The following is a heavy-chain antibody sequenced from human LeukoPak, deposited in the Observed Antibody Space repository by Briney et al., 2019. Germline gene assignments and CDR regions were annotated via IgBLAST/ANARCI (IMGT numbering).Heavy chain of an antibody. D-gene: IGHD6-13*01. Sequence: GASVKVSCKASGYTFTAYAIHRVRQAPGQSLQWMGWINAGSDTKYSQKFQGRVTITRDTSASTAYMELSSLRSDDTAVYYCAREHSTSWSDFDYWGQGTLVTVSS. J-gene: IGHJ4*02. CDR1: GYTFTAYA. CDR2: INAGSDT. CDR3: AREHSTSWSDFDY. V-gene: IGHV1-3*01.